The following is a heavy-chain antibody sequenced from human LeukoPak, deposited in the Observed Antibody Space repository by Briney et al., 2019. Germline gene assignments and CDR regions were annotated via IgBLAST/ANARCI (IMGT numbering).Heavy chain of an antibody. Sequence: ASVKDSCKTSGYTFTSYGITWVRQAPGQGLEWMGWISGYNGNTKYAQKLQGRVTMTTDTSTSTAYMELRGLRADDTAVYYCARNFLERLIDYWGQGTLVTVSS. CDR1: GYTFTSYG. D-gene: IGHD3-3*01. CDR2: ISGYNGNT. V-gene: IGHV1-18*01. CDR3: ARNFLERLIDY. J-gene: IGHJ4*02.